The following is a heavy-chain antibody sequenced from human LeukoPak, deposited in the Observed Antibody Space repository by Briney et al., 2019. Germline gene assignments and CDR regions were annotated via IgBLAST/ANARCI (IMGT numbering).Heavy chain of an antibody. CDR2: IISKTSGGTT. CDR3: TTYRYNYGSTGYSYFDF. V-gene: IGHV3-15*01. D-gene: IGHD5-18*01. J-gene: IGHJ4*02. CDR1: GLTFANAW. Sequence: GGSLRLSCAASGLTFANAWMSWVRQAPGKGLGWVARIISKTSGGTTDYAAPVKGRFTISRDDSKTTLYLQMNSLKTEDTAVYYCTTYRYNYGSTGYSYFDFWGQGTLVTVSS.